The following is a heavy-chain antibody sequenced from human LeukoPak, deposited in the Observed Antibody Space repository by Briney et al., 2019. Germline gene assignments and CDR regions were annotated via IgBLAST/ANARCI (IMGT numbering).Heavy chain of an antibody. V-gene: IGHV1-69*02. Sequence: GSSGYVSRTASRATFTCYTISWVRHAPGQGLEWMGRIIPILDIASNAQKFPGRVTITAYKSPSTAYMELSSLKSEDTAMYYSARGQRGSRSPFVDYWGQGALVTVSS. CDR1: RATFTCYT. CDR2: IIPILDIA. D-gene: IGHD3-16*01. J-gene: IGHJ4*02. CDR3: ARGQRGSRSPFVDY.